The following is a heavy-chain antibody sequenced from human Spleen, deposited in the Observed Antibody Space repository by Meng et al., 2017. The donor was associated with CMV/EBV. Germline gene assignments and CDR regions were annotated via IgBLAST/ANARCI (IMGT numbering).Heavy chain of an antibody. J-gene: IGHJ6*02. CDR1: GFTFSDYY. V-gene: IGHV3-30*02. D-gene: IGHD2-21*01. Sequence: GESLKISCAASGFTFSDYYMSWIRQAPGKGLEWVAFIRYDGSNKYYADSVKGRFTISRDNSKNTLYLQMNSLRAEDTAVYYCAKDSGHIVVVIASNHDHGMDVWGQGTTVTVSS. CDR2: IRYDGSNK. CDR3: AKDSGHIVVVIASNHDHGMDV.